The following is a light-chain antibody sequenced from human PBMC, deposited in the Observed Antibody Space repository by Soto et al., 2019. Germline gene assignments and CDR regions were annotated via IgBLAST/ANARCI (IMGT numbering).Light chain of an antibody. J-gene: IGKJ1*01. CDR2: GAS. Sequence: IVLTQSPGTLSLSPGERATLSCRAIQSVSSSYLAWYQQEPGQAPRLLIYGASTRATGIPARFSGSGSGTEFTLTVSSLQSEDFAVYYCQQYNNWPPWTFGQGTKVDIK. CDR1: QSVSSSY. V-gene: IGKV3-15*01. CDR3: QQYNNWPPWT.